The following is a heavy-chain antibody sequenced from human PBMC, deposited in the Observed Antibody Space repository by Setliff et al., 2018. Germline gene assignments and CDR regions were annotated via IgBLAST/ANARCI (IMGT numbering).Heavy chain of an antibody. CDR3: ARLTYYYDSSGLNAFDI. CDR2: IYPGDSDT. D-gene: IGHD3-22*01. J-gene: IGHJ3*02. V-gene: IGHV5-51*01. Sequence: PGESLKISCKGSGYSFTSYWIGWVRQMPGKGLEWMGIIYPGDSDTRYSPSFQGQVTISADKSISTAYPQWSSLKASDTAMYYCARLTYYYDSSGLNAFDIWGQGTMVTVSS. CDR1: GYSFTSYW.